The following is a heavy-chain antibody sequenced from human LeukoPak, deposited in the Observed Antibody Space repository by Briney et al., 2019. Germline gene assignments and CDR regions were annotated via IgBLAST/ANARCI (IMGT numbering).Heavy chain of an antibody. D-gene: IGHD2-8*01. CDR3: ARSAENCNNGVCFTDYYMDV. CDR2: IDPNSGDT. CDR1: GYTFSGSY. Sequence: GASVKVSCKASGYTFSGSYIHWVRRAPGQSLEWMGRIDPNSGDTNYAQNVQGRVTMTRDTSITTAYMELSSLTSDDTAVYFCARSAENCNNGVCFTDYYMDVWGKGTTVTVSS. V-gene: IGHV1-2*06. J-gene: IGHJ6*03.